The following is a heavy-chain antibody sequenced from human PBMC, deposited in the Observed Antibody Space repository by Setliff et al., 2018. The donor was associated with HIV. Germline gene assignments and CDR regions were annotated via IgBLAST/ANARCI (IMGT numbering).Heavy chain of an antibody. D-gene: IGHD5-12*01. CDR1: GGSLSSGYDY. Sequence: PSETLSLTCTVSGGSLSSGYDYWTWIRQPAGKGLEWIGHIYSAGSTNDNPTLTSRVTMSVDMSRNQFSLKLRSVTAADMAVYYCVREYSGVYPDFSFYIDVWGKGTTVTVAS. J-gene: IGHJ6*03. CDR2: IYSAGST. CDR3: VREYSGVYPDFSFYIDV. V-gene: IGHV4-61*09.